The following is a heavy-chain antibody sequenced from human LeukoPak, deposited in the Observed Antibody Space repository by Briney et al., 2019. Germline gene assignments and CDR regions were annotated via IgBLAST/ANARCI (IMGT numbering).Heavy chain of an antibody. CDR2: MNPGSGNA. CDR3: VRVFVDDSGYYNYYFDP. J-gene: IGHJ5*02. V-gene: IGHV1-8*01. D-gene: IGHD3-22*01. CDR1: GYTFTKYD. Sequence: ASVKVSCRASGYTFTKYDMNWSRQATGQGLEWMGWMNPGSGNAGYAQKFQGRVTMTRDTSTRTAYMELSSLRYEDTAVYYCVRVFVDDSGYYNYYFDPWGQGTPVTVSS.